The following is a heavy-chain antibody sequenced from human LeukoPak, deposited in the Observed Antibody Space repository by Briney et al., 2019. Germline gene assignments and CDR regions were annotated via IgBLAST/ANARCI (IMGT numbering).Heavy chain of an antibody. CDR3: AKDPGYSYGSEYFQH. D-gene: IGHD5-18*01. J-gene: IGHJ1*01. Sequence: GGSLRLSCAASGFAFSSYAMSWVRQAPGKGLEWVSAISGSGGCTYYADSVKGRFTISRDNSKNTLYLQMNSLRAEDTAVYYCAKDPGYSYGSEYFQHWGQGTLVTVSS. CDR2: ISGSGGCT. CDR1: GFAFSSYA. V-gene: IGHV3-23*01.